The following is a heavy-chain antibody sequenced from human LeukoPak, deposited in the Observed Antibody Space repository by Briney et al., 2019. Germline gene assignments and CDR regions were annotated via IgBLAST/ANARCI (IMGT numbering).Heavy chain of an antibody. CDR2: IYYSGST. V-gene: IGHV4-59*01. J-gene: IGHJ4*02. Sequence: SETLSLICTVSCGSISSYYWSWIRQPPGKGLEWIGYIYYSGSTNYNPSLKSRVTISVDTSKNQFSLKLSSVTAADSAVYYCARAIAGGYFDHWGQGTLVTVSS. CDR3: ARAIAGGYFDH. CDR1: CGSISSYY. D-gene: IGHD6-13*01.